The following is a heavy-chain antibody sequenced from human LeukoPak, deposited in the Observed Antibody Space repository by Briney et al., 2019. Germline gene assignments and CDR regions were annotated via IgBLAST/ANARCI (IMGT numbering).Heavy chain of an antibody. CDR1: GGSISSGSYF. D-gene: IGHD1-1*01. CDR3: ARDLERDGMDV. Sequence: SETLSLTCTVSGGSISSGSYFWGWIRQPPGKGLEWIGYIYYSGSTYYNPSLKSRVTISVDTSKNQFSLKLSSVTAADTAVYYCARDLERDGMDVWGQGTTVTVSS. J-gene: IGHJ6*02. V-gene: IGHV4-30-4*08. CDR2: IYYSGST.